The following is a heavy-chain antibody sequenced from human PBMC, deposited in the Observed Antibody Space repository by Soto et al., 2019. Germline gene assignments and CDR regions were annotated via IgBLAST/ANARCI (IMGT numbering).Heavy chain of an antibody. Sequence: QAQLVQSGGEVKKPGASVKVSCRASGYAFTSYGYAWVRQAPGQGLEWMGWISAYNGDTNYAQKFQDRVTLTTDTSTTTVHMELRNLGSDDTAVYYCARSGAYCTSITCLFDSFWGLGTLVIVSS. V-gene: IGHV1-18*01. D-gene: IGHD2-8*01. CDR2: ISAYNGDT. J-gene: IGHJ4*02. CDR1: GYAFTSYG. CDR3: ARSGAYCTSITCLFDSF.